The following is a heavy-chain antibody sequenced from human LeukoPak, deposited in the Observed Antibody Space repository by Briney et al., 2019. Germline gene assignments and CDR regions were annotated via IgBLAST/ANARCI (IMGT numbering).Heavy chain of an antibody. V-gene: IGHV5-51*01. J-gene: IGHJ4*02. Sequence: EESLKISCQGSGYSFTTYWIGWVRQMPGKGLECMGIIYPGDSDTRYSPSFQGQVTISVDKSISVAYLQWTSLKASDTAMYYCARLKVVGSTTSPLDYWGQGTLVTVSS. CDR3: ARLKVVGSTTSPLDY. D-gene: IGHD1-26*01. CDR2: IYPGDSDT. CDR1: GYSFTTYW.